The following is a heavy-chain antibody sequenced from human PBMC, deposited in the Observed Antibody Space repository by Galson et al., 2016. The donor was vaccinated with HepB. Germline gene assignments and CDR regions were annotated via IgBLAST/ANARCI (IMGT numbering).Heavy chain of an antibody. Sequence: PALVKPTQTLTLTCTVSGFSLTASAMGVGWIRQPPGKALEWLALIYWDNTTRYNPSLKTRLTITKDTSKNQVVLTMTNMDPVDTATYYCARPRGLAYYYFDSWGQGTLVTVSS. V-gene: IGHV2-5*02. CDR3: ARPRGLAYYYFDS. CDR2: IYWDNTT. D-gene: IGHD1-26*01. CDR1: GFSLTASAMG. J-gene: IGHJ4*02.